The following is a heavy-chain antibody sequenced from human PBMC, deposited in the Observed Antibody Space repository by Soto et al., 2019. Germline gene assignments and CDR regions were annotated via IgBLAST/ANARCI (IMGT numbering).Heavy chain of an antibody. D-gene: IGHD3-10*01. V-gene: IGHV1-69*12. CDR2: IISIFGTA. CDR1: GGTFSNYA. CDR3: ARSGARPGDYYYGMDV. Sequence: QVQLVQSGAEVKKPGSSVKVSCKASGGTFSNYAISWVRQAPGQGLEWMGGIISIFGTADYAQKFQGRVTITADESTSTAYMELSSLRSEDTAVYYCARSGARPGDYYYGMDVWDQGTTVTVSS. J-gene: IGHJ6*02.